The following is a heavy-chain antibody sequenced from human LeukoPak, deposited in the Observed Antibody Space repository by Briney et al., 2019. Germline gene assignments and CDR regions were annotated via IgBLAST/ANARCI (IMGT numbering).Heavy chain of an antibody. CDR3: ARGPGIAAAGDY. D-gene: IGHD6-25*01. V-gene: IGHV3-7*01. Sequence: GGSLRLSCAASGFTFSSYWMSWVRQAPGKGLEWVANIKQDGSEKYYVDSVRGRFTISRDNAKNSLYLHMNSLGAEDTAVYYCARGPGIAAAGDYWGQGTLVTVSS. CDR1: GFTFSSYW. J-gene: IGHJ4*02. CDR2: IKQDGSEK.